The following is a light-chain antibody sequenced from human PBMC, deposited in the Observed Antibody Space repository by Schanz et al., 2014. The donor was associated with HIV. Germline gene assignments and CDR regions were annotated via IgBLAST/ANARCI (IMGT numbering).Light chain of an antibody. Sequence: QSVLTQPPSASGTPGQRVTISCSISGSNIRSNTINWFRHLPGTGPKLLIYATYNRPSGVPDRFSGSGSGTSASLAISGLRSEDEADYYCAGWDDSLKVWVFGGGTKLTVL. CDR3: AGWDDSLKVWV. CDR2: ATY. V-gene: IGLV1-44*01. CDR1: GSNIRSNT. J-gene: IGLJ3*02.